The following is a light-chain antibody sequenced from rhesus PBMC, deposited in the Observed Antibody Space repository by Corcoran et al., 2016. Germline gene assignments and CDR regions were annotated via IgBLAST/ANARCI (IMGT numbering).Light chain of an antibody. CDR3: LQYNISPLT. CDR2: DAS. Sequence: DIQMTQSPSSLSASAGDRVTITCRASQGISTFLNWYQQKPGKVPKRLIHDASSLESGVPSRFSGSGSWTEFTLTFSSLLPEDFATYYCLQYNISPLTFGGGTKVEIK. V-gene: IGKV1-43*01. J-gene: IGKJ4*01. CDR1: QGISTF.